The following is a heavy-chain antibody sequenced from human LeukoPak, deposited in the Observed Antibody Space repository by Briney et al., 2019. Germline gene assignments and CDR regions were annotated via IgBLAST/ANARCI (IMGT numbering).Heavy chain of an antibody. CDR2: ISGDGGST. V-gene: IGHV3-43*02. J-gene: IGHJ6*03. CDR3: ARAPDAPLQARGYGEENYYMDV. CDR1: GFTFDDYA. Sequence: PGGSLRLSCAASGFTFDDYAMHWVRQAPGKGLEWVSLISGDGGSTNYADSVKGRFTISRDNSKNSLYLQMNSLRTEDTALYYCARAPDAPLQARGYGEENYYMDVWGKGTTVTVSS. D-gene: IGHD4/OR15-4a*01.